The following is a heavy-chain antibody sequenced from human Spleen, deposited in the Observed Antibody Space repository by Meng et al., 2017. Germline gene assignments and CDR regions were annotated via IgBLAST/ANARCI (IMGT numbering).Heavy chain of an antibody. CDR2: IYYSGST. J-gene: IGHJ4*02. D-gene: IGHD6-19*01. CDR1: GGSISSSSYY. CDR3: ARDPGYSSGWYAS. Sequence: SETLSLTCTVSGGSISSSSYYWGWIRQPPGKGLEWIGSIYYSGSTYYNPSLKSRVTISVDTSKNQFSLKLSSVTAADTAVYYCARDPGYSSGWYASWGQGTLVTVSS. V-gene: IGHV4-39*07.